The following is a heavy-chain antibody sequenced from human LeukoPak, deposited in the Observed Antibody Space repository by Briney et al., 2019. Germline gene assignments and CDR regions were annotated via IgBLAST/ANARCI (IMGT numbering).Heavy chain of an antibody. D-gene: IGHD4-17*01. V-gene: IGHV1-18*01. CDR3: ARAVDYGDYLGVFEY. CDR2: ISAYNGNT. CDR1: GFTFTSYG. Sequence: ASVKVSCKASGFTFTSYGISWVRQAPGQGLEWMGWISAYNGNTNYAQKVQGRVTMTTDTSTSTAYMELRSLRSDDTAVYYCARAVDYGDYLGVFEYWGQGTLVTVSS. J-gene: IGHJ4*02.